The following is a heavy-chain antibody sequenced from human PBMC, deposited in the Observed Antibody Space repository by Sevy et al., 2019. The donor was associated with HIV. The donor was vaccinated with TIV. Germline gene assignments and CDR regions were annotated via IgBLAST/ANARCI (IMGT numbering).Heavy chain of an antibody. D-gene: IGHD5-12*01. CDR2: IGSGGDA. V-gene: IGHV3-13*01. CDR1: GFTFSSYE. Sequence: GGSLRLSCGASGFTFSSYEMHWVRQAAGKGLEWVSGIGSGGDAYYPGSVKGRFTISRENAKNSLYLQMNSLRAGDTAVYYCARSGGYSDYGMEVWGQGTTVTVSS. CDR3: ARSGGYSDYGMEV. J-gene: IGHJ6*02.